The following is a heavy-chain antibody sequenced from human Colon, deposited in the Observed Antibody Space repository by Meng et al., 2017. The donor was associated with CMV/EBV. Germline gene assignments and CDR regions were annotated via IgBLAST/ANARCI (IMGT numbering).Heavy chain of an antibody. CDR2: IRYDGSNK. Sequence: GESLTISCAASGFTFSSYGMHWVRQAPGKGLEWVAFIRYDGSNKYYADSVKGRFTISRDNSKNTLYLQMNSLRAEDTAIYYCAKGRTTIFGVGDSAMDVWGQGTTVTVSS. J-gene: IGHJ6*02. CDR1: GFTFSSYG. V-gene: IGHV3-30*02. CDR3: AKGRTTIFGVGDSAMDV. D-gene: IGHD3-3*01.